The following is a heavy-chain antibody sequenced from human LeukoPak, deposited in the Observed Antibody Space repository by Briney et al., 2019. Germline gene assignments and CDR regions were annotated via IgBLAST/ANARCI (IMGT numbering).Heavy chain of an antibody. CDR2: IYYSGST. J-gene: IGHJ5*02. CDR3: ARRDIAARLNWFDP. V-gene: IGHV4-39*01. Sequence: SETLSLTCTVSGGSISSSTYYWGWIRQPPGKGLEWIGNIYYSGSTYYNPSLKSRVTISLDTSKNQFSLKLSSVTAADTAVYYCARRDIAARLNWFDPWGQGTLVTVSS. D-gene: IGHD6-6*01. CDR1: GGSISSSTYY.